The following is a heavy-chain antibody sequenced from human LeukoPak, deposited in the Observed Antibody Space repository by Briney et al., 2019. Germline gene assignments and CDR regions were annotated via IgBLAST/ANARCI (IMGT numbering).Heavy chain of an antibody. J-gene: IGHJ5*02. CDR3: ARGLTDEHQLILHWFDP. Sequence: ASVKVSCKASGYTFTGYYIHWVRQAPGQGLEWMGWINPNSGGTNYAQKFQGRVTMTRDTSITTAYVELSRLISDDTAVYYCARGLTDEHQLILHWFDPWGQGTLDTVSS. D-gene: IGHD2-2*01. V-gene: IGHV1-2*02. CDR1: GYTFTGYY. CDR2: INPNSGGT.